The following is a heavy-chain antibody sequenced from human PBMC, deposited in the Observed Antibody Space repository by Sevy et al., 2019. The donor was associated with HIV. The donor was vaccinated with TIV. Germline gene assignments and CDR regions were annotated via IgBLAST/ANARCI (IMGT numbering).Heavy chain of an antibody. J-gene: IGHJ4*02. CDR3: ATGRQGATYGY. Sequence: GGSLRLSCAASGFNFRIYAMHWVRQAPGKGLDWVAVISYDGSDKFYAESVKGRFTISRDNSKNMVFLQLNSLRGDDTAVYYCATGRQGATYGYWGQGTPVTVSS. CDR2: ISYDGSDK. D-gene: IGHD1-26*01. V-gene: IGHV3-30*03. CDR1: GFNFRIYA.